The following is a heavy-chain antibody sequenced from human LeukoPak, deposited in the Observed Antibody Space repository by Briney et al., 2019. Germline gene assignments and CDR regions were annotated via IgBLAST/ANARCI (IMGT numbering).Heavy chain of an antibody. D-gene: IGHD3-3*01. J-gene: IGHJ4*02. CDR2: IKSKTDGGTT. CDR3: TLGDFWSGYSNFDY. CDR1: GFTFSNAW. Sequence: PGGSLRLSCAASGFTFSNAWMSWVRQAPGKGLEWVGRIKSKTDGGTTDYAAPVKGRFTISRDDSKNTLYLQMNSLKTEDTAVYYCTLGDFWSGYSNFDYWSQGTLVTVSS. V-gene: IGHV3-15*01.